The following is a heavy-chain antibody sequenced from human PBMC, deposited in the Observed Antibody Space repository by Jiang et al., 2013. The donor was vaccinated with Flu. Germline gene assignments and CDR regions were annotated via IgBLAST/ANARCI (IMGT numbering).Heavy chain of an antibody. D-gene: IGHD3-3*02. Sequence: VLLKPSETLSLTCAVYGGSFSGYYWSWIRQPPGKGLEWIGEIDHSGSTNYNPSLKSRVTISVDTSKNQFSLKLSSVTAADTAVYFCARGAFLEVTGFLDYWGQGTLVTVSS. J-gene: IGHJ4*02. CDR2: IDHSGST. CDR1: GGSFSGYY. V-gene: IGHV4-34*01. CDR3: ARGAFLEVTGFLDY.